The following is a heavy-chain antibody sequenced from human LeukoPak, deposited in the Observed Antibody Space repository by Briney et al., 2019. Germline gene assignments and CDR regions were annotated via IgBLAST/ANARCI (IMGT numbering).Heavy chain of an antibody. Sequence: GGSLRLSCAASGFTFSSHEMNCVRQAPGGGLEWVAYISSSASTIYYAASVQGRFTIPRDNAKNSLYMQMNSLRAEDTVVYYWARNGKGRNRIGYYVDYRGQGTLVTVSS. CDR3: ARNGKGRNRIGYYVDY. D-gene: IGHD2-8*01. CDR2: ISSSASTI. J-gene: IGHJ4*02. CDR1: GFTFSSHE. V-gene: IGHV3-48*03.